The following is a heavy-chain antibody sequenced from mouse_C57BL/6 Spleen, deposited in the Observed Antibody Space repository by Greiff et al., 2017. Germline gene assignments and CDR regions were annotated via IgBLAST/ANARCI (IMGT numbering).Heavy chain of an antibody. CDR2: IDPETGGT. D-gene: IGHD2-1*01. V-gene: IGHV1-15*01. CDR1: GYTFTDYE. CDR3: TSGNYGRVYWYFDV. J-gene: IGHJ1*03. Sequence: QVQLQQSGAELVRPGASVTLSCKASGYTFTDYEMHWVKQTPVHGLEWIGAIDPETGGTAYNQKFKGKAILTADKSSSTAYMELRSLTSEDSAVYYCTSGNYGRVYWYFDVWGTGTTVTVSS.